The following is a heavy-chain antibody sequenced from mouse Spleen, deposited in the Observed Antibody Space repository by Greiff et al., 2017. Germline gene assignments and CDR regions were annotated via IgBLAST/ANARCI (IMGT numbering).Heavy chain of an antibody. CDR2: INPGSGGT. CDR1: GYAFTNYL. D-gene: IGHD3-1*01. Sequence: QVQLKQSGAELVRPGTSVKVSCKASGYAFTNYLIEWVKQRPGQGLEWIGVINPGSGGTNYNEKFKGKATLTADKSSSTAYMQLRSLTSEDSAVYFCARGGSSGPKGMDYWGQGTSVTVSS. CDR3: ARGGSSGPKGMDY. J-gene: IGHJ4*01. V-gene: IGHV1-54*01.